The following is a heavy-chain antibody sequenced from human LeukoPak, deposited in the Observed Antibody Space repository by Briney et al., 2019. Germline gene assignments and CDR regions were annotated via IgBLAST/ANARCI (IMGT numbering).Heavy chain of an antibody. CDR1: GGTFSSYA. D-gene: IGHD2-15*01. Sequence: ASVKVSCKASGGTFSSYAISWVRQAPGQGLEWMERIIPILGIANYAQKFQGRVTITADKSTSTAYMELSSLRSEDTAVYYCAREPSIEVHSRYCSGGSCYHSPDFDYWGQGTLVTVSS. V-gene: IGHV1-69*04. CDR2: IIPILGIA. J-gene: IGHJ4*02. CDR3: AREPSIEVHSRYCSGGSCYHSPDFDY.